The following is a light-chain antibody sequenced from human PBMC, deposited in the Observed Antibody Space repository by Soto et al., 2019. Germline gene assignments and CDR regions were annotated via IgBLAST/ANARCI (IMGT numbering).Light chain of an antibody. CDR3: QQYNNWPET. J-gene: IGKJ1*01. CDR1: QSVSSN. CDR2: GAS. Sequence: EIVMTQSPATLSVSPGERATLSCRASQSVSSNLAWYQHKPGQAPRLLIYGASTRHTGIPARFSGSGSGTDFTLTISSLQSEDFAVYYCQQYNNWPETFGQGTKVEIK. V-gene: IGKV3-15*01.